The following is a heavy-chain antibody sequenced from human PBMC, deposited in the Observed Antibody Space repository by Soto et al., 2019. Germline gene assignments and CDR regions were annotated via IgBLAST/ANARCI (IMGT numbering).Heavy chain of an antibody. D-gene: IGHD2-2*01. CDR3: ARDSCSSTSCYGYYYYYMDV. CDR2: ISAYNGNT. J-gene: IGHJ6*03. CDR1: GYTFTSYA. Sequence: ASVKVSCKASGYTFTSYAISWVRQSPGQGLEWMGWISAYNGNTNYAQKLQGRVTMTTDTSTSTAYMELRSLRSDDTAVYYCARDSCSSTSCYGYYYYYMDVWGKGTTVTVSS. V-gene: IGHV1-18*01.